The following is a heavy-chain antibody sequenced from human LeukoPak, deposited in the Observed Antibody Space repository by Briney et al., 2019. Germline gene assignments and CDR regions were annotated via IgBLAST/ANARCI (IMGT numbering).Heavy chain of an antibody. Sequence: GGSLRLSCAASGFTFSSYWMHWVRQAPGKGLVWVSRINSDGSSTGYADSVKGRFTISRDNAKNTLYLQMNSLRAEDTAVYYCARDGGIAARHYYYYYMDVWGKGTTVTVSS. CDR3: ARDGGIAARHYYYYYMDV. J-gene: IGHJ6*03. CDR2: INSDGSST. V-gene: IGHV3-74*01. CDR1: GFTFSSYW. D-gene: IGHD6-6*01.